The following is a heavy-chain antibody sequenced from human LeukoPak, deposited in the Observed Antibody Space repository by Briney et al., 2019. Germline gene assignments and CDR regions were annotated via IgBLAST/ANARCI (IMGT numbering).Heavy chain of an antibody. Sequence: GGSLRLSCAASGFTFSSYAMSWVRQAPGKGLEWVSSISGGGDTTYYADSVKGRFTISRDNSKNTLYLQMNSLRAEDTAVYYCAKDPMIVVVITFFDPCGQGTLVTVSS. J-gene: IGHJ5*02. V-gene: IGHV3-23*01. CDR3: AKDPMIVVVITFFDP. CDR2: ISGGGDTT. CDR1: GFTFSSYA. D-gene: IGHD3-22*01.